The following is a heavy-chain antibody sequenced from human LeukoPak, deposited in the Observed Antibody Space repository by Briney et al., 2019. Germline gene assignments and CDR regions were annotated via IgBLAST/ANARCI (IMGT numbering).Heavy chain of an antibody. CDR2: ISGSGGST. CDR1: GFTFSSYA. D-gene: IGHD2-21*02. J-gene: IGHJ3*02. CDR3: AKVPYCGGDCSLGAFDI. V-gene: IGHV3-23*01. Sequence: GGSLRLSCAASGFTFSSYAMSWVRQAPGKGLEWVSAISGSGGSTYYADSVKGRFTISRDNSKNTLYLQMNSLRAEDTAVYYCAKVPYCGGDCSLGAFDIWGQGTMVTVSS.